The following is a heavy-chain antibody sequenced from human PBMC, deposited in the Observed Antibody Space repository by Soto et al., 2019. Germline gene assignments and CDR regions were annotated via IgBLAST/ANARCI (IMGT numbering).Heavy chain of an antibody. Sequence: QVQLQESGPGLVKPSGTLSLTCTVSGGSTSSSNWWSWVRQPPGKGLEWIGEIYHSGSTNYNTSLKSRVTISIDKSKTQFSLNLNSVTAADTAVYYCARETSRGAFDIWGQGTTVIVSS. CDR3: ARETSRGAFDI. CDR1: GGSTSSSNW. V-gene: IGHV4-4*02. J-gene: IGHJ3*02. D-gene: IGHD2-2*01. CDR2: IYHSGST.